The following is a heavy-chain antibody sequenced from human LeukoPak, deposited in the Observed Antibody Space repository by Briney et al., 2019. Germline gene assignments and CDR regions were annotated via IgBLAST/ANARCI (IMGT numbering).Heavy chain of an antibody. V-gene: IGHV4-38-2*02. CDR2: IYHSGST. Sequence: SETLSLTCSVSTCSISSAYYWGWIRQPPGKGLQWIGSIYHSGSTSYNPSLKSRVTISVDTSKNQFSLKLSSVTAADTAFYYCARQYSTNWYDDRGWFDPWGQGTLVTVSS. CDR3: ARQYSTNWYDDRGWFDP. D-gene: IGHD6-13*01. J-gene: IGHJ5*02. CDR1: TCSISSAYY.